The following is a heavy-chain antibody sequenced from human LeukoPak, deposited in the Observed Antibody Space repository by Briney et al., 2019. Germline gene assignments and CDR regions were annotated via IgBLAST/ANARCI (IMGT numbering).Heavy chain of an antibody. CDR3: AGTIFGVVDARDAFDI. CDR2: IYYSGST. J-gene: IGHJ3*02. V-gene: IGHV4-59*01. Sequence: SETLSLTCTVSGGSISSYYWSWIRQPPGKGLEWIGYIYYSGSTNYNPSLKSRVTISVDTSKNQFSLKLSSVTAADTAVYYCAGTIFGVVDARDAFDIWGQGTMVTVSS. CDR1: GGSISSYY. D-gene: IGHD3-3*01.